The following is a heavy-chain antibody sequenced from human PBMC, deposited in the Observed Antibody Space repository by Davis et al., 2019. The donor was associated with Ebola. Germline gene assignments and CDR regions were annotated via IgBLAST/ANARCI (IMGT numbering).Heavy chain of an antibody. V-gene: IGHV3-23*01. CDR2: IRGSDGST. J-gene: IGHJ4*02. CDR3: AKKQKVGSGSPYDFDY. D-gene: IGHD3-10*01. Sequence: GESLKISCAASGFTFSSYAMSWVRQAPGKGLEWVSSIRGSDGSTYYADSVKGRFTISRDNSKDTLYLQMNSVRAEDTAVYHCAKKQKVGSGSPYDFDYWGPGTLVAVSS. CDR1: GFTFSSYA.